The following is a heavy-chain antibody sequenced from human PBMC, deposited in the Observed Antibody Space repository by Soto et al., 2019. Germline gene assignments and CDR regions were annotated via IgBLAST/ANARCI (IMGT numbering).Heavy chain of an antibody. D-gene: IGHD5-18*01. V-gene: IGHV1-18*01. CDR3: ARLDSDYDYYYAMDV. J-gene: IGHJ6*02. CDR2: ISAYNGNT. Sequence: ASVKVSCKASGYTFTRYGISWVRQAPGQGLEWVGWISAYNGNTNYAQKLQGRVTMTKDTSTSTVYMELRSIRSDDTAVYYCARLDSDYDYYYAMDVWGQGTTVTVSS. CDR1: GYTFTRYG.